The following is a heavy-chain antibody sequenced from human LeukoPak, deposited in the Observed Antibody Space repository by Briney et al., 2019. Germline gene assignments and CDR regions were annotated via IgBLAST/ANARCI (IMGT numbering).Heavy chain of an antibody. CDR2: ISGSGGST. D-gene: IGHD5-18*01. Sequence: PGGSLRLSCAASGFTFSSYAMSWVRQAPGKGLEWVSAISGSGGSTYYADSVKGRFTISRDNSKNTLYLQMNSLRAEDTAVYYCARDLVGYSYGPSCYWGQGTLVTVSS. V-gene: IGHV3-23*01. J-gene: IGHJ4*02. CDR1: GFTFSSYA. CDR3: ARDLVGYSYGPSCY.